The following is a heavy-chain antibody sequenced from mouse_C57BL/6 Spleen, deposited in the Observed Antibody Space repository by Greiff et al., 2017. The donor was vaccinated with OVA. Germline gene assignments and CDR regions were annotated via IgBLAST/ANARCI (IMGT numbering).Heavy chain of an antibody. V-gene: IGHV5-4*01. D-gene: IGHD6-2*01. CDR3: ARDSPLYYFDY. CDR2: ISAGGSYT. J-gene: IGHJ2*01. CDR1: GFTFSSYA. Sequence: EVHLVESGGGLVKPGGSLKLSCAASGFTFSSYAMSWVRQTPEKRLEWVANISAGGSYTYYPDNVKGRFTISRDNAKNNLYLQMSHLKSEDTAMXSCARDSPLYYFDYWGQGTTLTVSS.